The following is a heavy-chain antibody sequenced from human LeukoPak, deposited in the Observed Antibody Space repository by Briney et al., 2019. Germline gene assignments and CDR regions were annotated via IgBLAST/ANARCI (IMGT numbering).Heavy chain of an antibody. CDR2: ISAYNGNT. J-gene: IGHJ4*02. D-gene: IGHD5-24*01. Sequence: VASVKVSCKASGYTFTSYGISWVRQAPGQGLEWMGWISAYNGNTNYAQKLQGRVTMTTDTSTSTAYMELRSLRSDDTAVYYCASLRDGYNTLDYWGQGTLVTVSS. CDR1: GYTFTSYG. CDR3: ASLRDGYNTLDY. V-gene: IGHV1-18*01.